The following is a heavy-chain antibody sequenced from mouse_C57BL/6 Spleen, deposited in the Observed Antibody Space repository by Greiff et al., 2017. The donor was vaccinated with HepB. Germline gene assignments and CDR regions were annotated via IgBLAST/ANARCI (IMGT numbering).Heavy chain of an antibody. J-gene: IGHJ1*03. D-gene: IGHD2-5*01. CDR2: IYPSDSET. Sequence: QVQLQQPGAELVMPGSSVKLSCKASGYTFTSYWMDWVKQRPGQGLEWIGNIYPSDSETHYNQKFKDKATLTVDKSSSTAYMQLSSLTSEDSAVYYCAINSNSWYFDVWGTGTTVTVSS. V-gene: IGHV1-61*01. CDR1: GYTFTSYW. CDR3: AINSNSWYFDV.